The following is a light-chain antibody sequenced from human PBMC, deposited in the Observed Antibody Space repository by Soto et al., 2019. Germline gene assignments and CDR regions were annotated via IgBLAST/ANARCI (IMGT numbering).Light chain of an antibody. V-gene: IGKV3-15*01. CDR1: QSVFSS. Sequence: EIVMTHSPATLSVSPVERATLSFRSSQSVFSSLAWYQQKPGQAPRLLIYGAATRATGIPARFSGSGSGTEFTLTISSLQSEDFAVYYCQQYHNWPAFGQGTKVDIK. CDR3: QQYHNWPA. J-gene: IGKJ1*01. CDR2: GAA.